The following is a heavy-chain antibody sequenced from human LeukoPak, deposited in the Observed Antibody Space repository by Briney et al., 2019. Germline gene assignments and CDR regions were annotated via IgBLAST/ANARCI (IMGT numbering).Heavy chain of an antibody. CDR2: INPKTGGT. Sequence: ASVKVSCKASGYTFIDYYMHWVRQAPGQGLEWMGWINPKTGGTEYPQKFQGRVTMARDTSINTAYMELSRLISDDTVMYYCARDGGIVGARGRVRNFDYWGQASLVTVSS. J-gene: IGHJ4*02. CDR3: ARDGGIVGARGRVRNFDY. D-gene: IGHD1-26*01. V-gene: IGHV1-2*02. CDR1: GYTFIDYY.